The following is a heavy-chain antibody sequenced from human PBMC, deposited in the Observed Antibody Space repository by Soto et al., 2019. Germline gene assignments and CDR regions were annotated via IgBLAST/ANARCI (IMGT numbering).Heavy chain of an antibody. D-gene: IGHD6-13*01. V-gene: IGHV5-51*01. CDR3: ARTSAAVKHYNGMDV. Sequence: EVQLVQSGAEVKKPGESLKISCKGSGYSFTSYWIGWVRQMTGKGLEWMGIIYPGDSDTRYSPSFQGQVTISADKSISTAYLQWSSLKASDTAMHSCARTSAAVKHYNGMDVWGQGTTVTVSS. J-gene: IGHJ6*02. CDR2: IYPGDSDT. CDR1: GYSFTSYW.